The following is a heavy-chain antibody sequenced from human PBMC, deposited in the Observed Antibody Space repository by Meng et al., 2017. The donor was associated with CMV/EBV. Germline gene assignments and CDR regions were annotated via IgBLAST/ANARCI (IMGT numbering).Heavy chain of an antibody. Sequence: GESLKISCAASGFTFNSYSMNWVRPAPGKGLEWVSSISSSGSWIYYADSVRGRFSISRDNAKNSLYLQMNSLRAEDTAVYYCVSEPYDTLPGLTGWYFDTWGQGALVTVSS. CDR1: GFTFNSYS. CDR3: VSEPYDTLPGLTGWYFDT. J-gene: IGHJ4*02. CDR2: ISSSGSWI. V-gene: IGHV3-21*06. D-gene: IGHD3-9*01.